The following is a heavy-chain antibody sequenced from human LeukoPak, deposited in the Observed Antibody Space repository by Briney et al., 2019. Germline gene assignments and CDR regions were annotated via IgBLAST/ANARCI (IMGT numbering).Heavy chain of an antibody. Sequence: ASVKVSCKASGGTFSSYAISWVRQAPGQGLEWMGGIIPIFGTANYAQKFQGRVTITADESTSTAYMELSSLRSEDTAVYYCAADWTAAAVFDYWGQGTLVTVTS. V-gene: IGHV1-69*13. CDR1: GGTFSSYA. D-gene: IGHD6-13*01. CDR3: AADWTAAAVFDY. J-gene: IGHJ4*02. CDR2: IIPIFGTA.